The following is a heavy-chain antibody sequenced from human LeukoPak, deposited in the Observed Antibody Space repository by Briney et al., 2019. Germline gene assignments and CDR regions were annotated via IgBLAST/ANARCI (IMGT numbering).Heavy chain of an antibody. J-gene: IGHJ6*02. Sequence: GGSLRLSCAASGFTFSSYWMNWARQAPGKGLEWVASINHDGNVNYYVDSVKGRFTISRDNAKNSLYLQMGNLRAEDTAVYFCARGGGLDVWGQGATVTVSS. D-gene: IGHD3-16*01. CDR1: GFTFSSYW. CDR2: INHDGNVN. CDR3: ARGGGLDV. V-gene: IGHV3-7*03.